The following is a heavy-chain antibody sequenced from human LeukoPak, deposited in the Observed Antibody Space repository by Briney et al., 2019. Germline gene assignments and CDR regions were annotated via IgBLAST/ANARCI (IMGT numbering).Heavy chain of an antibody. D-gene: IGHD6-13*01. Sequence: GGSLRLSCAASGFTLSSYAMTWVRQAPGRGLEWVSSVDGGGGGTYYADSVKGRFTISRDNSKDALYLQMNGLRAEDTAVYFCAKQSAGSAAWYSLHYDFWGQGTLVTVSS. V-gene: IGHV3-23*01. CDR2: VDGGGGGT. J-gene: IGHJ4*02. CDR3: AKQSAGSAAWYSLHYDF. CDR1: GFTLSSYA.